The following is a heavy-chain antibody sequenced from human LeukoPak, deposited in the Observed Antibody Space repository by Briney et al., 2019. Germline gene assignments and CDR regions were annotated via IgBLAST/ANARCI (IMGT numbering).Heavy chain of an antibody. CDR3: ARGRPHGNDY. J-gene: IGHJ4*02. V-gene: IGHV3-21*01. D-gene: IGHD4-23*01. Sequence: GGSLRLSCAASGFTFTDYSMNWVRQAPGKGLEWVSSISSRDTYIYYADSVKGRFTISRDNAKSSLYLQMNSLRVEDTAVYYCARGRPHGNDYWGQGTLVTVSS. CDR1: GFTFTDYS. CDR2: ISSRDTYI.